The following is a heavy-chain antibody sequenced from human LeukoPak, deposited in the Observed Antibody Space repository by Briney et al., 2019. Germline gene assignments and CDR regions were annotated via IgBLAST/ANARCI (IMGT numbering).Heavy chain of an antibody. J-gene: IGHJ4*02. CDR3: ARDLSHYDFWSGYYS. D-gene: IGHD3-3*01. Sequence: GGSLRLSCAASGFTFSSYWMSWVRQAPGKGLEWVANIKQDGSEKYYVDSVKGRFTISRDNAKHSLYLQMNSLRAEDTAVYYCARDLSHYDFWSGYYSWGQGTLVTVSS. CDR2: IKQDGSEK. V-gene: IGHV3-7*01. CDR1: GFTFSSYW.